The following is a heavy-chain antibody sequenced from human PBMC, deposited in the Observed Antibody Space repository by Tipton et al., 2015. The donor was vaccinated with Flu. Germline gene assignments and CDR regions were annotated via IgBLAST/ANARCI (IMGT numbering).Heavy chain of an antibody. D-gene: IGHD3-9*01. V-gene: IGHV3-7*01. CDR2: IKQDGSEK. J-gene: IGHJ6*02. CDR1: GFTFSSYW. Sequence: CAASGFTFSSYWMSWVRQAPGKGLEWVANIKQDGSEKYYVDSVKGRFTISRDNAKNSLYLQMNSLRAEDTAVYYCARDFPLRYFDWLPYYYYYGMDVWGQGTTVTVSS. CDR3: ARDFPLRYFDWLPYYYYYGMDV.